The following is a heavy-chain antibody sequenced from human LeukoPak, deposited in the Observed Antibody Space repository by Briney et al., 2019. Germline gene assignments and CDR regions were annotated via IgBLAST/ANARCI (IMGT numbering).Heavy chain of an antibody. Sequence: GGSLRLSCAASGFTFSSYGMHWVRQAPGKGLEWVAVISYDGSNKFYADSVRGRFTISRDNSKNTLFLQMNSLRPEDTAVYYCARDLNVVVAATNWFDPWGQGTLVTVSS. CDR2: ISYDGSNK. J-gene: IGHJ5*02. CDR1: GFTFSSYG. V-gene: IGHV3-30*03. D-gene: IGHD2-15*01. CDR3: ARDLNVVVAATNWFDP.